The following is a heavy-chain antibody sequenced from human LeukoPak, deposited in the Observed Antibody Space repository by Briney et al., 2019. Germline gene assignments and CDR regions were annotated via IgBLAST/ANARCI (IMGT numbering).Heavy chain of an antibody. CDR2: INPNTGGT. CDR3: ARPLRVTMIRGAAFRASSDFDP. D-gene: IGHD3-10*01. Sequence: ASVKVSCKASGYTFTGYYMHWVRQAPGQGLEWMGWINPNTGGTKYAQRFQDRVTMTRDTSISTAYMEVSRLRYDDTAVYYCARPLRVTMIRGAAFRASSDFDPWGQGTLVTVSS. V-gene: IGHV1-2*02. J-gene: IGHJ5*02. CDR1: GYTFTGYY.